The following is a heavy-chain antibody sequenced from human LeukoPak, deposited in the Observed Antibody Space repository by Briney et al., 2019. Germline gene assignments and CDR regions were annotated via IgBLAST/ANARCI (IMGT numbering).Heavy chain of an antibody. CDR3: ARDAVATMVRGGAFDI. J-gene: IGHJ3*02. V-gene: IGHV1-46*01. CDR2: INPSGGST. CDR1: GYTFTSYY. Sequence: GASVKVSCKASGYTFTSYYMHWVRQAPGQGLEWMGIINPSGGSTSYAQKFQGRVTMTRDTSTSTVYMELSSLRSEDTAVYYCARDAVATMVRGGAFDIWGQGTMVTVSS. D-gene: IGHD3-10*01.